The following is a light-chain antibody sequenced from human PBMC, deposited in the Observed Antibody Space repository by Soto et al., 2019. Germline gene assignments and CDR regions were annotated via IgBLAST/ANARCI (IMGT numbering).Light chain of an antibody. CDR3: ATWDDSRKGV. CDR1: TSNIESHS. V-gene: IGLV1-44*01. J-gene: IGLJ1*01. Sequence: QSVLTQPPSASGTHGQRILISCSGSTSNIESHSVNWYQQVPGTAPKLLIMTNNQRPSGVPDRFSGSKSGASASLAISGLQSEDEATYYCATWDDSRKGVFGTGTKVTVL. CDR2: TNN.